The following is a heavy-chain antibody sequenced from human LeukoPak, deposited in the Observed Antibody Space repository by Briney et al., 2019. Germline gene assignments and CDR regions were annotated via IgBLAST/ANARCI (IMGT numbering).Heavy chain of an antibody. CDR2: IYSGGET. J-gene: IGHJ6*03. CDR1: GGSFGGYY. CDR3: AKDDSGSYYPYYYYMDV. V-gene: IGHV3-53*01. D-gene: IGHD1-26*01. Sequence: ETLSLTCAVYGGSFGGYYWSWIRQPPGKGLEWVSVIYSGGETYYVDSVKGRFTISRDNSKNTLDLQMNSLRAEDTAVYYCAKDDSGSYYPYYYYMDVWGKGTTVTISS.